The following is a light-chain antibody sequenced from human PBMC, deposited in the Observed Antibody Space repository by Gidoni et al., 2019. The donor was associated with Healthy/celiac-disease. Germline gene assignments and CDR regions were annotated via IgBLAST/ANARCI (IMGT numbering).Light chain of an antibody. CDR3: QQSYSTPRT. J-gene: IGKJ1*01. V-gene: IGKV1-39*01. CDR1: QSISSY. Sequence: DIQMTQSPSSLSASVGDRVTITCRASQSISSYLNWYQQKPGKAPKLLIYAASRLQSGVPSRFSGRGSGTDFTLTISSLQPEDVATYYCQQSYSTPRTFGQGTKVEIK. CDR2: AAS.